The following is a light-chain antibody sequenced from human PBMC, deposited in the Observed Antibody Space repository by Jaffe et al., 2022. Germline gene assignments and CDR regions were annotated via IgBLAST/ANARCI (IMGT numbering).Light chain of an antibody. J-gene: IGLJ3*02. V-gene: IGLV1-51*02. Sequence: QSVLTQPPSVSAAPGQKVTISCSGSSSNIGNNYVSWYQQLPGTAPKLLIYENNKRPSGIPDRFSGSKSGTSATLGITGLQTGDEADYYCGTWDSSLSARGYWVFGGGTKLTVL. CDR2: ENN. CDR3: GTWDSSLSARGYWV. CDR1: SSNIGNNY.